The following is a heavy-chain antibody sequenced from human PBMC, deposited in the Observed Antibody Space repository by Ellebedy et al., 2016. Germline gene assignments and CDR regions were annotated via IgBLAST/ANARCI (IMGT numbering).Heavy chain of an antibody. Sequence: GSLRLXCAVYGGSFSGYYWSWIRQPPGKGLEWIGEINHSGSTNYNPSLKSRVTISVDTSKNQFSLKLSSVTAADTAVYYCARGRRYSSSWAHDYWGQGTLVTVSS. CDR3: ARGRRYSSSWAHDY. J-gene: IGHJ4*02. CDR1: GGSFSGYY. D-gene: IGHD6-13*01. V-gene: IGHV4-34*01. CDR2: INHSGST.